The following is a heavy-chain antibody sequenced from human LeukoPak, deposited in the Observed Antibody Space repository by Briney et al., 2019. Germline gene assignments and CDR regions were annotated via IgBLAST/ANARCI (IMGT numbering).Heavy chain of an antibody. Sequence: GASVKVSCKASGYTFTSYDINWVRQATGQGLEWMGWMNPNSGNTGYAQKFQGRVTMTRNTSISTAYMGLSSLRSEDTAVYYCARGSYSSSFYYYYYMDVWGKGTTVTVSS. D-gene: IGHD6-6*01. CDR1: GYTFTSYD. CDR3: ARGSYSSSFYYYYYMDV. J-gene: IGHJ6*03. V-gene: IGHV1-8*01. CDR2: MNPNSGNT.